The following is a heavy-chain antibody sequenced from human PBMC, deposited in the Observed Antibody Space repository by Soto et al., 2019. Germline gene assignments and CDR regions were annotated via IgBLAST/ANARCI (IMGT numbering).Heavy chain of an antibody. Sequence: QVQLVQSGAEVKKPGSSVTVSCTASGGTFDNYAINWVRQAPGQGLEWMGGIIPMFGTSSYARKFQARVTIAADESTITASLELSGLRSEDTAVYFCAGGMRTGNYGMDVWGQGTTVSVSS. V-gene: IGHV1-69*12. J-gene: IGHJ6*02. CDR3: AGGMRTGNYGMDV. CDR1: GGTFDNYA. CDR2: IIPMFGTS. D-gene: IGHD3-16*01.